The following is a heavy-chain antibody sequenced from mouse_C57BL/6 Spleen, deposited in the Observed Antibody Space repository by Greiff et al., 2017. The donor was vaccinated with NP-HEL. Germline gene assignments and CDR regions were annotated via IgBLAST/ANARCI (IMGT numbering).Heavy chain of an antibody. V-gene: IGHV1-61*01. CDR2: IYPSDSET. CDR3: ARGGFISTVVAGDY. CDR1: GYTFTSYW. J-gene: IGHJ2*01. D-gene: IGHD1-1*01. Sequence: QVQLQQPGAELVRPGSSVKLSCTASGYTFTSYWMDWVKQRPGQGLEWIGNIYPSDSETHYTQKFKDKATLTDDTSSSTAYMQLSSLTSEDAAVDYCARGGFISTVVAGDYWGQGTTLTVSS.